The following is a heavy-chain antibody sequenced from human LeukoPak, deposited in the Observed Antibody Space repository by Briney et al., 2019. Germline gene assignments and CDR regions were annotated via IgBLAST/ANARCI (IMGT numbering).Heavy chain of an antibody. J-gene: IGHJ4*02. Sequence: GGSLRLSCVASGFTFSSYWMSWVRQAPGKGLEWVANIKEDGSEKYYVDSVKGRFTISRDNAKNSLFLQMNSLRVEDTAVYYCARGGAYFDYWGQGTLVTVSS. CDR3: ARGGAYFDY. V-gene: IGHV3-7*01. CDR2: IKEDGSEK. CDR1: GFTFSSYW. D-gene: IGHD1-26*01.